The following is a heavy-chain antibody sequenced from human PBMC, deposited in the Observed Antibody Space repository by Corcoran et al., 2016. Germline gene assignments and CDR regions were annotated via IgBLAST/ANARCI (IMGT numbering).Heavy chain of an antibody. D-gene: IGHD2-2*01. J-gene: IGHJ3*02. Sequence: QVQLQESGPGLVKPSETLSLTCTVSGGSISSYYWSWIRQPPGKGLEWIGYIYYSGSTKYNPSLKSRVTISADTSKNQFSLKMSSVTAADTAVYYCATSMAGYCSSTSCYAGAFDIWGQGTMVTVSS. CDR3: ATSMAGYCSSTSCYAGAFDI. CDR2: IYYSGST. CDR1: GGSISSYY. V-gene: IGHV4-59*01.